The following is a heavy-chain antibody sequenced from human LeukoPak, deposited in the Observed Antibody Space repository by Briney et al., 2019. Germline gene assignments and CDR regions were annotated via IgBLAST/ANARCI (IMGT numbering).Heavy chain of an antibody. V-gene: IGHV1-3*01. D-gene: IGHD3-9*01. J-gene: IGHJ4*02. CDR3: GREHDTLTGFSFDS. CDR1: GYTFTSYA. CDR2: INAGNGNT. Sequence: EASVKVSCKASGYTFTSYAMHWVRQAPGQRLEWMGWINAGNGNTKYSQNFQGRVTITRDTPASTAYMELSSLRSEDTAVYYCGREHDTLTGFSFDSWGQGTLVTVSS.